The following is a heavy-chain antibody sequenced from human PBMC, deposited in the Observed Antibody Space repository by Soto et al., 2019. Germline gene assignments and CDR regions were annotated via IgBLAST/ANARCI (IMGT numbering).Heavy chain of an antibody. CDR3: ASLGVGDWANYYYYYGMDV. V-gene: IGHV3-23*01. CDR2: VTANGGST. CDR1: GFTFSVYA. Sequence: WWSLRLCCAATGFTFSVYAMTWFRQAPGKGLEWVSAVTANGGSTYSADSVKGRFTISRDNSKNTLFLQMNSLRAEDTAVYYCASLGVGDWANYYYYYGMDVWGQGTTVTVSS. J-gene: IGHJ6*02. D-gene: IGHD2-21*02.